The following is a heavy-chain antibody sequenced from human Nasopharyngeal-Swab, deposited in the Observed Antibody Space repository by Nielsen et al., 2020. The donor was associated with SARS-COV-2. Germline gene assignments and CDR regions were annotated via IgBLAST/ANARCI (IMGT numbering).Heavy chain of an antibody. CDR2: IIPIFGTA. CDR1: GGIFSSYA. V-gene: IGHV1-69*13. CDR3: ARDDPESPMVGAWYFDY. Sequence: SVKVSCKASGGIFSSYAISWVRQHPGQGLEWMGGIIPIFGTANYAQKFQGRVTITADESTSTAYMELSSLRSEDTAVYYCARDDPESPMVGAWYFDYWGQGTLVTVSS. J-gene: IGHJ4*02. D-gene: IGHD3-10*02.